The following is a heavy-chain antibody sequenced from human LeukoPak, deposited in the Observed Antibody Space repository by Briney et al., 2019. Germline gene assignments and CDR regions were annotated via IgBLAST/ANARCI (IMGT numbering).Heavy chain of an antibody. CDR1: GFTFSSYW. CDR3: ARSPAGRYYFDY. CDR2: SNTDGSST. Sequence: PGGSLRLSCAASGFTFSSYWMHWVRQAPGKGLVWVSRSNTDGSSTAYADSVKGRFTISRDNARNTLYLQMNSLRAEDTSVYYCARSPAGRYYFDYWGQGTLVTVSS. V-gene: IGHV3-74*01. D-gene: IGHD2-2*01. J-gene: IGHJ4*02.